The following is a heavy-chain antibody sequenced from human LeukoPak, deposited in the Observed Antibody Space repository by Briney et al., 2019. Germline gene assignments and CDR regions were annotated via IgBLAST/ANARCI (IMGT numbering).Heavy chain of an antibody. J-gene: IGHJ4*02. CDR2: ISYDGSNK. D-gene: IGHD1-26*01. CDR1: GITFSSYA. V-gene: IGHV3-30-3*01. Sequence: PGGSLRLSCAASGITFSSYAMHWVRQAPSKGLEWVAVISYDGSNKYYADSVKGRFTISRDNSKNTLYLQMNSLRAEDTAVYYCARDSSGSYNFDYWGQGTLVTVSS. CDR3: ARDSSGSYNFDY.